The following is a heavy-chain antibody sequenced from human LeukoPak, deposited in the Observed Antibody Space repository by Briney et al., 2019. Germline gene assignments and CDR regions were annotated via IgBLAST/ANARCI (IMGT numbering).Heavy chain of an antibody. D-gene: IGHD2-2*01. V-gene: IGHV3-43*02. CDR2: ISGDGGST. CDR1: GFTFGDYA. Sequence: PGGSLRLSCAASGFTFGDYAMHWVRQAPGKGLEWVSLISGDGGSTYYADSVKGRFTISRDNSKDSLCLQMDSLRTEDTALYCCAKMRRYCRSTNCYSYFDYWGQGTLVTVSS. CDR3: AKMRRYCRSTNCYSYFDY. J-gene: IGHJ4*02.